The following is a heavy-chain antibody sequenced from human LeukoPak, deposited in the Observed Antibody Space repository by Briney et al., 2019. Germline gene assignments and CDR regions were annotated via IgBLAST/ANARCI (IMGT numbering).Heavy chain of an antibody. CDR1: GGSISSYY. J-gene: IGHJ6*02. V-gene: IGHV4-34*01. Sequence: NSSETLSLTCTVSGGSISSYYWSWIRQPPGKGLEWIGEINHSGSTNYNPSLKSRVTISVDMSKNQFSLKLSSVTAADTAVYYCARGPPAKPGTGYYYGMDVWGQGTTVTVSS. CDR3: ARGPPAKPGTGYYYGMDV. CDR2: INHSGST. D-gene: IGHD2-2*01.